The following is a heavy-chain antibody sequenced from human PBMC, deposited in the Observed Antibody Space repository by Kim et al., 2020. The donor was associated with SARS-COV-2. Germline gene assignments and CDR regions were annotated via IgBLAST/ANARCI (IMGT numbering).Heavy chain of an antibody. V-gene: IGHV4-59*13. Sequence: SETLSLTCTVSGGSISSYYWSWIRQPPGKGLEWIGYIYYSGSTNYNPSLKSRVTISVDTSKNQFSLKLSSVTAADTAVYYCARQNPNYDILTGYYLASANWFDPWGQGTLLTVSS. J-gene: IGHJ5*02. CDR3: ARQNPNYDILTGYYLASANWFDP. CDR2: IYYSGST. CDR1: GGSISSYY. D-gene: IGHD3-9*01.